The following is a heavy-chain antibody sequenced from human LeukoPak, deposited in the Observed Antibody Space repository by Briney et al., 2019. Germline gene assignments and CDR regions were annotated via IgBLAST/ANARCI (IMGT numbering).Heavy chain of an antibody. CDR3: TRSYSSGWYHYYYGMDV. J-gene: IGHJ6*02. CDR1: GFTVSGNN. V-gene: IGHV3-49*04. D-gene: IGHD6-19*01. Sequence: PGGSLRLSCAASGFTVSGNNMRWVRQAPGKGLEWVGFIRSKAYGGTTEYAASVKGRFTISRDDSKSIAYLQMNSLKTEDTAVYYCTRSYSSGWYHYYYGMDVWGQGTTVTVSS. CDR2: IRSKAYGGTT.